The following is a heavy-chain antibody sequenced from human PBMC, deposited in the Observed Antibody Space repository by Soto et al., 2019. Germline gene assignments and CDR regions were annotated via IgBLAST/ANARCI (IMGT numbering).Heavy chain of an antibody. J-gene: IGHJ4*02. CDR2: LTGSAESI. Sequence: EVQLLESGGGLVQPGGSLRLSCAASGFIFSNYAMSWVRQAPGKGLEWVSSLTGSAESIFYAYSVKGRFTISRDNPKSTLYLQMNSLRAEDTAIYYCARSLVWVDYRGHFDYWGQGTLVPVSS. CDR1: GFIFSNYA. V-gene: IGHV3-23*01. D-gene: IGHD3-16*01. CDR3: ARSLVWVDYRGHFDY.